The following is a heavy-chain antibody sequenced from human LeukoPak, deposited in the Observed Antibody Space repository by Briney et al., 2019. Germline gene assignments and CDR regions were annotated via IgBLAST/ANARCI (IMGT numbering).Heavy chain of an antibody. Sequence: SETLSLSCAVYGGSFSGYYWSWIRQPPGKGLEWIGEINHSGSTNYNPSLKSRVTISVDTSKNQFSLKLNSVTAADTAVYYCARVFFRFSRSWFSDYWGQGTLVTVSS. V-gene: IGHV4-34*01. D-gene: IGHD6-13*01. CDR2: INHSGST. CDR3: ARVFFRFSRSWFSDY. J-gene: IGHJ4*02. CDR1: GGSFSGYY.